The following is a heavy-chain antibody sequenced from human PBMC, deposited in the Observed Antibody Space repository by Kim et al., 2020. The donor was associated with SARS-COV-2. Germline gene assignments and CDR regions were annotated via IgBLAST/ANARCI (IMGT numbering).Heavy chain of an antibody. CDR1: GFTFSSYG. D-gene: IGHD5-18*01. Sequence: GGSLRLSCAASGFTFSSYGMHWVRQAPGKWLAWVALISYDGSNKYYADSVKGRFTISRDNSKNTLYLQMNSLRAEDTAVYYCARGGVIQLTGGMDVWGQGTTVTVSS. CDR2: ISYDGSNK. V-gene: IGHV3-30*03. J-gene: IGHJ6*02. CDR3: ARGGVIQLTGGMDV.